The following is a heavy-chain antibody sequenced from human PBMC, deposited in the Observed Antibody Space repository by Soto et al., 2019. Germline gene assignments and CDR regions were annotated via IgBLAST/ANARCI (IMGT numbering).Heavy chain of an antibody. CDR1: GFTFSSYG. D-gene: IGHD1-1*01. V-gene: IGHV3-33*01. J-gene: IGHJ6*02. CDR2: IWYDGSNK. Sequence: QVQLVESGGGVVQPGRSLRLSCAASGFTFSSYGMHWVRQAPGKGLEWVAVIWYDGSNKYYADSVKGRFTISRDNSKNTLYRQMNSLRAEDTAVYYCARGPLESWNDGSVRYYYYGMGVWGQGTTVTVSS. CDR3: ARGPLESWNDGSVRYYYYGMGV.